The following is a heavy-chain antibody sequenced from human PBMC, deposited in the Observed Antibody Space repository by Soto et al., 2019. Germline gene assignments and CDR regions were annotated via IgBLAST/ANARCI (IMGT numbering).Heavy chain of an antibody. CDR2: IYSGGST. V-gene: IGHV3-66*01. J-gene: IGHJ3*02. CDR3: ARTEDGAAFDI. D-gene: IGHD2-15*01. CDR1: GFTVSSNY. Sequence: GGSLRLSCAASGFTVSSNYMSWVRQAPGKGLEWVSVIYSGGSTYYADSVKGGFTISRDNSKNTLYLRMNSLRAEDTAVYYCARTEDGAAFDIWGQGTMVTVSS.